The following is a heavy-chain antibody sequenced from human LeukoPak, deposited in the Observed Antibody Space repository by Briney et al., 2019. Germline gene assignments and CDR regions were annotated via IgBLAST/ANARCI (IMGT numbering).Heavy chain of an antibody. CDR3: ARALDYFDY. Sequence: SETLSLTCTVSGGSISSHYWSWIRQPPGKGLEWIGYIYYSGSTNYNPSLKSRVTISVDTSKNQFSLKLSSVTAADTAVYYCARALDYFDYWGQGTLVTVSS. CDR2: IYYSGST. J-gene: IGHJ4*02. V-gene: IGHV4-59*11. CDR1: GGSISSHY.